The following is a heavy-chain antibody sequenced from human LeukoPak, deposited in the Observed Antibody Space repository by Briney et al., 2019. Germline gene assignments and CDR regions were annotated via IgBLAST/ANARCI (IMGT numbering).Heavy chain of an antibody. CDR2: ISGSGIST. J-gene: IGHJ4*02. CDR3: AKFPDY. V-gene: IGHV3-23*01. CDR1: GFTFSSYA. Sequence: GGSLRLSCAASGFTFSSYAINWVRQAPGKGLEWVSAISGSGISTYYADSVEGRFTISRDNSKNTLFLQMNSLRADDTAVYYCAKFPDYWGQGTLVTVSS.